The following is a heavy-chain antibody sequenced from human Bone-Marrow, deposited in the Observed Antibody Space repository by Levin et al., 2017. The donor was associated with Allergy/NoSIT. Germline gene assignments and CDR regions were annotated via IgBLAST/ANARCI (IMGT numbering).Heavy chain of an antibody. D-gene: IGHD6-19*01. Sequence: LGESLKISCKASGYSFTSYWIGWVRQMPGKGLEWMGIIYPGDSETKYSPSFQGQVTISADTSINTAYLQWSSLKASDTAIYYCARRGYSSGWSYWGQGTLVTVSS. CDR1: GYSFTSYW. V-gene: IGHV5-51*01. CDR2: IYPGDSET. CDR3: ARRGYSSGWSY. J-gene: IGHJ4*02.